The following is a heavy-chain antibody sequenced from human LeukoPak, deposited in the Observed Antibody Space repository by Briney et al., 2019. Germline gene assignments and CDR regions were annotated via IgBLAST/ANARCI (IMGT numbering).Heavy chain of an antibody. J-gene: IGHJ4*02. D-gene: IGHD3-10*01. V-gene: IGHV3-15*01. Sequence: GGSLRLSCAASGFTVRSNYMSWVRQAPGKGLEWVGCIKSKSDGGTTDYAAPVKGRFTISRDDSQNTVYLQMNSLKTEDTAVYYCSTGALRGLIIYYFDYWGQGTLVTVSS. CDR2: IKSKSDGGTT. CDR1: GFTVRSNY. CDR3: STGALRGLIIYYFDY.